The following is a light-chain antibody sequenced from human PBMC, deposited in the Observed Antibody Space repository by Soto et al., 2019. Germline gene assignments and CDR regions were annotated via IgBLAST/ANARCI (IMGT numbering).Light chain of an antibody. CDR1: QSVSSHQ. J-gene: IGKJ2*01. Sequence: EIVLTQSPGTLSLSPGERATLSCRASQSVSSHQLAWYQQKPGQAPRLLIYRTSSRATGIPDRFSGSGSGTDFTLTVSRLEPEGFAVFYCQQFAASPYTFGQGTKLEIK. V-gene: IGKV3-20*01. CDR3: QQFAASPYT. CDR2: RTS.